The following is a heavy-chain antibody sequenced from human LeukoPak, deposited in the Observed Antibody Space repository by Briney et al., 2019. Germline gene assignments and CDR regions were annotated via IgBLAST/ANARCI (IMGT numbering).Heavy chain of an antibody. CDR2: IYYSGST. CDR1: GGSIGSYY. CDR3: ARDSFLEWFHWFDP. D-gene: IGHD3-3*01. J-gene: IGHJ5*02. Sequence: SETLSLTCTVSGGSIGSYYWSWIRQPPGKGLEWIGYIYYSGSTNYNPSLKSRVTISVDTSKNQFSLKLSSVTAADTAVYYCARDSFLEWFHWFDPWGQGTLVTVSS. V-gene: IGHV4-59*01.